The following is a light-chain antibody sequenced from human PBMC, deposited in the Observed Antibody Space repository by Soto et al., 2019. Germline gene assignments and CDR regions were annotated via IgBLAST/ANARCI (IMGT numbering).Light chain of an antibody. CDR2: DNN. CDR1: SSNVGAGFD. V-gene: IGLV1-40*01. J-gene: IGLJ2*01. CDR3: QSYDSSLTDSV. Sequence: QSVLTQPPSVSGAPGQRVTISCTGSSSNVGAGFDVHWYQQLPGTAPRLLIYDNNNRPSGVPDRFSGSKSGTSASLAITGLQAEDEADYYCQSYDSSLTDSVFGGGTKFTVL.